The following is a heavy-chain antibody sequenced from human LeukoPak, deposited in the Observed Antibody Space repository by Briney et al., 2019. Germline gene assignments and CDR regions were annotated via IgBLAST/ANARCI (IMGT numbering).Heavy chain of an antibody. CDR3: ARRHGSRYSSGWYNY. CDR1: GGSISSSSYY. Sequence: SETLSLTCTVSGGSISSSSYYWGWIRPPPGKGLEWIGSIYYSGSTYYNPSLKSRVTISVGTSKNQFSLKLSSVTAADTAVYYCARRHGSRYSSGWYNYWGQGTLVTVSS. CDR2: IYYSGST. V-gene: IGHV4-39*01. D-gene: IGHD6-19*01. J-gene: IGHJ4*02.